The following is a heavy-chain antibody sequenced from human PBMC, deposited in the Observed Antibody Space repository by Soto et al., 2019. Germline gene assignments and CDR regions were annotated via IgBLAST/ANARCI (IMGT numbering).Heavy chain of an antibody. CDR2: ISGNGGTT. CDR3: EKQRFGGNSV. CDR1: GLTFSTYA. V-gene: IGHV3-23*01. J-gene: IGHJ4*02. Sequence: GGSLRLSCVASGLTFSTYAMSWVRQAPGEGLECVSSISGNGGTTSYADSVKGRFAISRDNSKNTLYLQMNILREEDTSLYYREKQRFGGNSVWCPGIVATVSS. D-gene: IGHD2-21*02.